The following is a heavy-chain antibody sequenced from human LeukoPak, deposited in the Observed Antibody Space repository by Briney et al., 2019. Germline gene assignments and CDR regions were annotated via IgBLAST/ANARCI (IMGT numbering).Heavy chain of an antibody. V-gene: IGHV3-43*02. CDR2: ITGDGANT. J-gene: IGHJ4*02. CDR3: AKEGPLAVANLFDY. CDR1: GFNFDDYS. D-gene: IGHD6-19*01. Sequence: GGSLRLSCAASGFNFDDYSMEWVRQTPGKGLEWVSLITGDGANTYYAASVKGRFTISRDNSKNSLYLQMNSLRTEDTVLYFCAKEGPLAVANLFDYWGQGTLVTVSS.